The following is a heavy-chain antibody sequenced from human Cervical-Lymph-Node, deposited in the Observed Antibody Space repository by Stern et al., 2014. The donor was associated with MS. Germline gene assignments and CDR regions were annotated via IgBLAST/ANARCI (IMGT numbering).Heavy chain of an antibody. CDR3: ARDRHDLGYCSGGSCYLPDY. V-gene: IGHV3-33*01. CDR1: GFTFSSYG. J-gene: IGHJ4*02. D-gene: IGHD2-15*01. CDR2: IWYDGSNK. Sequence: VQLVESGGGVVQPGRSLRLSCAASGFTFSSYGMHWVRQAPGKGLAWVDVIWYDGSNKYYADSVKGRFTISRDNSKNTLYLQMNSLRAEDTAVYYCARDRHDLGYCSGGSCYLPDYWGQGTLVTVSS.